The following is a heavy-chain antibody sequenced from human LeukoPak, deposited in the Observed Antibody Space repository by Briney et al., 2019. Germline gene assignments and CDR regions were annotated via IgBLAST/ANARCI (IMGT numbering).Heavy chain of an antibody. V-gene: IGHV3-23*01. CDR3: AKGHFASSSFFDY. CDR1: KFNFA. J-gene: IGHJ4*02. CDR2: ISGSGDAT. D-gene: IGHD6-6*01. Sequence: PGGSLRLSCAASKFNFAMSWVRQTADKRLEWVSAISGSGDATFYTDSAKGRFTISRDNSKNTLYLQMNNLRVEDTAVYYCAKGHFASSSFFDYWGQGTLVTVSS.